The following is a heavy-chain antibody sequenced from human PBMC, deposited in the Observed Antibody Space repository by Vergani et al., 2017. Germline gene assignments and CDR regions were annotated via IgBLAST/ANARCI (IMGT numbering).Heavy chain of an antibody. CDR2: IGTAGDT. Sequence: EVQLLESGGNLIQPGGSLRLSCGASGFTFSSYAMTWVRLAPGKGLQWVSAIGTAGDTYYPGSVKGRFTISRENAKNSLYLQMNSLRAGDTAIYYCARAVSTTVGDPPGYWGQGTLVTVSS. J-gene: IGHJ4*02. CDR3: ARAVSTTVGDPPGY. D-gene: IGHD4-23*01. CDR1: GFTFSSYA. V-gene: IGHV3-13*01.